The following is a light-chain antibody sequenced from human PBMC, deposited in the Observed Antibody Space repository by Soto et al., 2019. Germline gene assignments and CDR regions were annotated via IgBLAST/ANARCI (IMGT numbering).Light chain of an antibody. Sequence: DIQMTQSPSTLSVSVGHRVTITCRASQTISSWLAWYQQKPGKAPKLLIYKASTLKSGVPSRFSGSGSGTEFTLTISSLQPDDFATYYCQHYNSYSEAFGQGTKVDIK. CDR3: QHYNSYSEA. CDR2: KAS. V-gene: IGKV1-5*03. J-gene: IGKJ1*01. CDR1: QTISSW.